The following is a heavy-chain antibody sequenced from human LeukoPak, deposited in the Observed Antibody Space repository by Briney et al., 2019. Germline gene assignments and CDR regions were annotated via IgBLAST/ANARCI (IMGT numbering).Heavy chain of an antibody. Sequence: GGSLRLSCAASGFTVNSNYLSWVRQAPGKGLEWVSTLYNTGDTYYANSVKGRFSISRDNSKNTLFLQMNSLRAEDTAVYYCARLTADGRLYFVDWGPGTLVTVSS. CDR1: GFTVNSNY. V-gene: IGHV3-53*01. J-gene: IGHJ4*02. CDR2: LYNTGDT. CDR3: ARLTADGRLYFVD. D-gene: IGHD6-13*01.